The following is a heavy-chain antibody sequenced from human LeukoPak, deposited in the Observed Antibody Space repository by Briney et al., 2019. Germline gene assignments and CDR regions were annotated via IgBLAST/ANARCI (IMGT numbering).Heavy chain of an antibody. CDR3: ARGGAMPQTGYNWFDP. V-gene: IGHV1-69*05. D-gene: IGHD2-2*01. J-gene: IGHJ5*02. CDR1: GGTFSRYA. CDR2: IIPIFGTA. Sequence: SVNVSCKASGGTFSRYAIRRVAQAAGQRPKWMGGIIPIFGTANYAQKFQGRVTITTDESTSTAYMQLSSLRSEDTAVYYCARGGAMPQTGYNWFDPWGEGPLVTVSS.